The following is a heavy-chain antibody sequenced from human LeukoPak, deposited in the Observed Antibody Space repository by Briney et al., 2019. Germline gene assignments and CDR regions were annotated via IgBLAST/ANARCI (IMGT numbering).Heavy chain of an antibody. CDR1: GGTFSSYA. CDR2: IIPIFGTA. V-gene: IGHV1-69*13. D-gene: IGHD2-21*01. CDR3: ARAAYCGGDCYTFDY. J-gene: IGHJ4*02. Sequence: ASVKVSCKASGGTFSSYAISWVRQAPGQGLEWMGGIIPIFGTANYAQKFQGRVTITADESTSTAYMELSSLRSEDTAVYYCARAAYCGGDCYTFDYWGPGTLVTVSS.